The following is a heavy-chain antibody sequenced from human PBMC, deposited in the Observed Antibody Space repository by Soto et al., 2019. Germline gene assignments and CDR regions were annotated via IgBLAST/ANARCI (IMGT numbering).Heavy chain of an antibody. J-gene: IGHJ6*02. CDR2: ISAYNGNT. CDR1: GYTFTSYG. V-gene: IGHV1-18*01. CDR3: ARGGKYGTNGVCSFYRMDV. D-gene: IGHD2-8*01. Sequence: QVQLVQSGAEVKKPGASVKVSCKASGYTFTSYGISWVRQAPGQGLEWMGWISAYNGNTNYAQKFQGRVTMTTDTATSTAYMELRSLRSYDTAVYYCARGGKYGTNGVCSFYRMDVWGQGTTVTVSS.